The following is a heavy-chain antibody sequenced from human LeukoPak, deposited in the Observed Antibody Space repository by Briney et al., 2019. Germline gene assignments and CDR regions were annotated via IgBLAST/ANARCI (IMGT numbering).Heavy chain of an antibody. Sequence: GGSLRLSCAASGFTFSSYGMHWVRQAPGKGLEWVAFIRYDGSNKYYADSVKGRFTISRDNSKNTLYLQMNSLRAEDTAVHYCAKSFGIAAAGIDYWGQGTLVTVPP. CDR3: AKSFGIAAAGIDY. CDR2: IRYDGSNK. J-gene: IGHJ4*02. V-gene: IGHV3-30*02. CDR1: GFTFSSYG. D-gene: IGHD6-13*01.